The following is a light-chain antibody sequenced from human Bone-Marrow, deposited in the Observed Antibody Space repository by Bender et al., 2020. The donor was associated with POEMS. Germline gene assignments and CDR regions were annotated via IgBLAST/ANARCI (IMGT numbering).Light chain of an antibody. V-gene: IGLV3-21*04. CDR1: NIGSKS. J-gene: IGLJ3*02. Sequence: SYVLTQPPSVSVAPGKTARITCGGNNIGSKSVHWYQQKPGQAPVLVIYYDSDRPSGIPERFSGSNSGNTATLTITRVEAGDEADYYCQVWDSNSGHWVFGGGTKVTVL. CDR2: YDS. CDR3: QVWDSNSGHWV.